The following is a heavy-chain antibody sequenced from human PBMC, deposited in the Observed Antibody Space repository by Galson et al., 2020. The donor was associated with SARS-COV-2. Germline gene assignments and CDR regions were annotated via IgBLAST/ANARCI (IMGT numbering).Heavy chain of an antibody. Sequence: SQTLSLTCTVSGGSITRDVSYWSWIRQHPGKGLEWISYIFYSGFTYYNPSLKSRVSMSLDTSKNQSSLEVNSVTAADTAVYYCGSGLGGDHWGQGTLGTVSS. CDR1: GGSITRDVSY. CDR3: GSGLGGDH. V-gene: IGHV4-31*03. CDR2: IFYSGFT. J-gene: IGHJ4*02. D-gene: IGHD1-26*01.